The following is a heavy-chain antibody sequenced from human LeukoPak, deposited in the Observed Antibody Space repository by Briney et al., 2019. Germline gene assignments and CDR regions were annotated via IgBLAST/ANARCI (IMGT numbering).Heavy chain of an antibody. CDR2: IYYSGST. CDR3: ARSRGPIAAADYGMDV. J-gene: IGHJ6*02. V-gene: IGHV4-59*08. D-gene: IGHD6-13*01. CDR1: GGSISSYY. Sequence: SETLSLTCTVSGGSISSYYWSWIRQPPGKGLEWIGYIYYSGSTNYNPSLKSRVTISVDTSKNQFSLKLGSVTAADTAVYYCARSRGPIAAADYGMDVWGQGTTVTVSS.